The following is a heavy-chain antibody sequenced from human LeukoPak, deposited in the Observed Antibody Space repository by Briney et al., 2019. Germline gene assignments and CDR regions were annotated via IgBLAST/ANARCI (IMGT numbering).Heavy chain of an antibody. CDR1: GFTFSSYS. D-gene: IGHD4-17*01. J-gene: IGHJ4*02. V-gene: IGHV3-21*01. CDR2: ISSSSSYI. Sequence: GGSLRLSCAASGFTFSSYSMNWVRQAPGKGLEWVSSISSSSSYIYYADSVKGRFTISRDNAKNSLYLQMNSLRAEDTAVYYCARDFGIYGDYVFDYWGQGTLVTVSS. CDR3: ARDFGIYGDYVFDY.